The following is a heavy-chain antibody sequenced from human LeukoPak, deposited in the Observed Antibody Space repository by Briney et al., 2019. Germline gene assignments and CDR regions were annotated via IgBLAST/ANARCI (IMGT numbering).Heavy chain of an antibody. J-gene: IGHJ2*01. Sequence: SETLSLTCTVSGGSISSYYWSWIRQPPGKGLEWIGYIYYSGSTNYNPSLKSRVTISVDTSKNQFSLKLSSVTAADTAVYYCAREGPTYYDILTGYWYFDLWGRGTLVTVSS. CDR1: GGSISSYY. V-gene: IGHV4-59*01. D-gene: IGHD3-9*01. CDR3: AREGPTYYDILTGYWYFDL. CDR2: IYYSGST.